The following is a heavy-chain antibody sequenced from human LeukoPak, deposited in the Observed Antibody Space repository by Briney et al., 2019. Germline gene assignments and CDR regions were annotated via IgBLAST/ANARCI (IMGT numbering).Heavy chain of an antibody. D-gene: IGHD6-13*01. CDR2: IHPADSDT. V-gene: IGHV5-51*01. CDR1: GYSFTDFW. Sequence: GESLKISCKAFGYSFTDFWIGWVRQLPGKGLEWMGNIHPADSDTRYSPSFQGHVTISADKSINTAYLQWTSLNASDTAMYYCARTYTSGWCANWGQGTLVTVAS. J-gene: IGHJ4*02. CDR3: ARTYTSGWCAN.